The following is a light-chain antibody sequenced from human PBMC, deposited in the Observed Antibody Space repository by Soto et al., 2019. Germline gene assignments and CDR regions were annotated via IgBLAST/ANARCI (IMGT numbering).Light chain of an antibody. Sequence: DIVMTQSPDSLAVSLGERATINCKSSQSILYTPSNHNYLAWYQQKPGLPPKLLIYWASTRESGVPDRFSGSGSVTDFTLTISSLQAEDVAVYYCQQYYSSPPPTFGQGTRLEIK. CDR1: QSILYTPSNHNY. CDR3: QQYYSSPPPT. V-gene: IGKV4-1*01. J-gene: IGKJ5*01. CDR2: WAS.